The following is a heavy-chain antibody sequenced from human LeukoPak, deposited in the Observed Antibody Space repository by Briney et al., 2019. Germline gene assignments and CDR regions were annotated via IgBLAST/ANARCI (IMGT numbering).Heavy chain of an antibody. Sequence: PSETLSLTCTVSGGSISSSSYYWGCIRQPPGKGLEWSGSISYSASTYYNPSLKSRVTISVDRSKNQISLKLSSVTAADTAVYYCARHMSSGYSSSWYFPFFDYWGQGTLVTVSS. J-gene: IGHJ4*02. D-gene: IGHD6-13*01. V-gene: IGHV4-39*01. CDR3: ARHMSSGYSSSWYFPFFDY. CDR1: GGSISSSSYY. CDR2: ISYSAST.